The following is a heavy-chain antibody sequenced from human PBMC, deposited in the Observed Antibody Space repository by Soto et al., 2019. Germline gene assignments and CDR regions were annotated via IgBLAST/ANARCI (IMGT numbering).Heavy chain of an antibody. CDR1: GFTFSSYA. J-gene: IGHJ6*02. V-gene: IGHV3-30-3*01. Sequence: PGGSLRLSCAASGFTFSSYAIHWVRQAPGKGLEWVAVILYDGSKKYYADSVKGRFTISRDNSKNTLYLQMNSLRAEDTAVYYCVRSSSTIRDDFWSIQYYGIDVWGQGTTVTVSS. D-gene: IGHD3-3*01. CDR2: ILYDGSKK. CDR3: VRSSSTIRDDFWSIQYYGIDV.